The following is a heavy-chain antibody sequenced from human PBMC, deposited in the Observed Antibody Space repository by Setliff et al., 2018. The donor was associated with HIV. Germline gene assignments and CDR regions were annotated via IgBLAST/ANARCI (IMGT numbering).Heavy chain of an antibody. V-gene: IGHV1-69*06. CDR1: GGSFSSYA. CDR3: ARGHSSSTNWFFDL. Sequence: ASVKVSCKASGGSFSSYAISWVRQAPGQGLEWMGRIIPLFGTENYAQKFQGRVTITADKFTTTAYMELSSLRSDDTAVYYCARGHSSSTNWFFDLWGRGTLVTVFS. J-gene: IGHJ2*01. D-gene: IGHD6-6*01. CDR2: IIPLFGTE.